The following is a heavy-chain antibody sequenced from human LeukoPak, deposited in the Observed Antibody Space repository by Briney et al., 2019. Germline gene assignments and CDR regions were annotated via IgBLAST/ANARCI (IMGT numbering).Heavy chain of an antibody. CDR2: INHSGST. Sequence: SETLSLTCAVYGGSFSGYYWSWIRQPPGKGLEWIGEINHSGSTNYNPSLKSRVTISVDTSKNQFSLKLSSVTAADTAVYYCARGDPPYDFWSGYYMSGNWLDPWGQGTLVTVSS. CDR3: ARGDPPYDFWSGYYMSGNWLDP. CDR1: GGSFSGYY. D-gene: IGHD3-3*01. J-gene: IGHJ5*02. V-gene: IGHV4-34*01.